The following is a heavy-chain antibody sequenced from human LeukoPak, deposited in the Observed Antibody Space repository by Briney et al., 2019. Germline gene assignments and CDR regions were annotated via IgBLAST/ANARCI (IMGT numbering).Heavy chain of an antibody. CDR2: ISRNSSSI. CDR3: AKANERGVHLDL. J-gene: IGHJ4*02. Sequence: PGGSLRLSCAASGFTFVDYGMYWVRQAPGKGLEWVSGISRNSSSIGYADSVKGRFTISRDNAKDSLYLQMNRLRAEDTALYYWAKANERGVHLDLWGQGTLVTVP. CDR1: GFTFVDYG. D-gene: IGHD2-8*01. V-gene: IGHV3-9*01.